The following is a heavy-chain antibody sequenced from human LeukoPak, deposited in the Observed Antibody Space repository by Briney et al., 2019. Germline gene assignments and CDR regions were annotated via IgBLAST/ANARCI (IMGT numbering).Heavy chain of an antibody. D-gene: IGHD2-2*01. CDR2: INPSGGST. CDR1: GYTFTSYY. V-gene: IGHV1-46*01. Sequence: GESLKVSCKASGYTFTSYYMHWVRQAPGQGLEWMGIINPSGGSTSYAQKFQGRATMTRDTSTSTVYMELSSLRSEDTAVYYCARSQDREHVVPAAGFDPWGQGTLVTVSS. CDR3: ARSQDREHVVPAAGFDP. J-gene: IGHJ5*02.